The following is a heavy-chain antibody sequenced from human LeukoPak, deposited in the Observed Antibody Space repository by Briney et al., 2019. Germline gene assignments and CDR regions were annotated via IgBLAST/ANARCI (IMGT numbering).Heavy chain of an antibody. J-gene: IGHJ4*02. CDR2: ISGSTGNT. D-gene: IGHD6-13*01. CDR3: AKRHSGYYFDY. V-gene: IGHV3-23*01. Sequence: GGSLRLSCAASGFTFSSCAMSWVRQAPGKGLEWVSTISGSTGNTYYADSVKGRFTLSRDNSKNTLYLQMNGLRAEDPAVYYCAKRHSGYYFDYWGQGTLVTVSS. CDR1: GFTFSSCA.